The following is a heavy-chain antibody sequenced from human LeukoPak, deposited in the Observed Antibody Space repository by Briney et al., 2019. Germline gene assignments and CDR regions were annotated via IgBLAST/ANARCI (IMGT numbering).Heavy chain of an antibody. Sequence: SETLSLTCTVSGYSISSGYYWGWIRQPPGKGLEWIGSIYHSGSTYYNPSLKSRVTISVDTSKNQFSLKLSSVTAADTAVYYCAREGIVGAPRGNWFDPWGQGTLVTVSS. J-gene: IGHJ5*02. CDR1: GYSISSGYY. D-gene: IGHD1-26*01. CDR2: IYHSGST. V-gene: IGHV4-38-2*02. CDR3: AREGIVGAPRGNWFDP.